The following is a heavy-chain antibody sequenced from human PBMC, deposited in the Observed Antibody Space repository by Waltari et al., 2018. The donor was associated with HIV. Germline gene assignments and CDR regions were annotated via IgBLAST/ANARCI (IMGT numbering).Heavy chain of an antibody. CDR1: GYTFTSCD. V-gene: IGHV1-8*02. Sequence: QVQLVQSGAEVRKPGASVKVSCKASGYTFTSCDVNWVRQAPGQGLEWMGWVNPYSGNTGYAKNFQGRVTMTRNTSISTAYMELRGLRSEDTAVYYCARGAPGHYCSGGSCPYFGYWGQGSLVTVSS. J-gene: IGHJ4*02. CDR2: VNPYSGNT. CDR3: ARGAPGHYCSGGSCPYFGY. D-gene: IGHD2-15*01.